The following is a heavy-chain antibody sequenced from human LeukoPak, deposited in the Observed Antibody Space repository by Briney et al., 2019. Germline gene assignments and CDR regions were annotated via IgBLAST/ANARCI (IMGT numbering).Heavy chain of an antibody. J-gene: IGHJ6*02. CDR3: TRDLMDYDVSTGLHHYYMDV. Sequence: GSLRLSCVASGFTFSSYWMHWVRQDPRKGLVWVSRINGDGRNINYADSVRGRFAISRDNAKNTLYLQMNTLRVEDTAVYYCTRDLMDYDVSTGLHHYYMDVWGQGATVTVSS. V-gene: IGHV3-74*01. CDR1: GFTFSSYW. D-gene: IGHD3-9*01. CDR2: INGDGRNI.